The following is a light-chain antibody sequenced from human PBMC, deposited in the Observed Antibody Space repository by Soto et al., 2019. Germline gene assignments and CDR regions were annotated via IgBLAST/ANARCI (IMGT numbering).Light chain of an antibody. CDR2: DVN. Sequence: QSALTQPASVSGSPGQSITMSCTGTSSDVVGYNYVSWYQQYPGKAPKLMIYDVNNRPSGVSNRFSGSKSGNTASLTISGLQAEDEADYYCSSYTNSSNVVFGGGTKLTVL. CDR3: SSYTNSSNVV. V-gene: IGLV2-14*01. CDR1: SSDVVGYNY. J-gene: IGLJ2*01.